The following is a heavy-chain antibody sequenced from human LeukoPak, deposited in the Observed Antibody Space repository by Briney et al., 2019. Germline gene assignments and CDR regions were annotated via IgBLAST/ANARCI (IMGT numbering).Heavy chain of an antibody. D-gene: IGHD2-2*01. CDR2: IYYSGST. CDR1: DGSISSNSYY. Sequence: SETLSLTCTVSDGSISSNSYYWGWIRQHPGKGLEWIGYIYYSGSTYYNPSLKSRVTISVDTSKNQFSLKLSSVTAADTAVYYCAREIGYCSSTSCHEYYYYGMDVWGQGTTVTVSS. J-gene: IGHJ6*02. CDR3: AREIGYCSSTSCHEYYYYGMDV. V-gene: IGHV4-31*03.